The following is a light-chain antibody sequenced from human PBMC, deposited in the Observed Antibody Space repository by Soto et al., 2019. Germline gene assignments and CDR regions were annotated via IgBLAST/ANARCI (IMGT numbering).Light chain of an antibody. J-gene: IGLJ2*01. CDR3: ETWDSNTQAVV. CDR2: LEGSGSY. V-gene: IGLV4-60*02. CDR1: SGHSSYI. Sequence: QPVLTQSSSASASLGSSVKLTCTLSSGHSSYIIAWHQQQPGKAPRYLMKLEGSGSYNKGSGVPDRFSGSSSGADRYLTISNLQFEDEAEYYCETWDSNTQAVVFGGGTKVTVL.